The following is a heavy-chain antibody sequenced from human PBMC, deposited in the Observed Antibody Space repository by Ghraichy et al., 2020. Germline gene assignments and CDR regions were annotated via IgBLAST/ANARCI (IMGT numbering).Heavy chain of an antibody. V-gene: IGHV4-39*02. CDR3: AREAREPAAIHGWYNWFDP. CDR2: IYYSGST. CDR1: GGSISSSSYY. J-gene: IGHJ5*02. Sequence: SETLSLTCTVSGGSISSSSYYWGWIRQPPGKGLEWIGSIYYSGSTYYNPSLKSRVTISVDTSKNQFSLKLSSVTAADTAVYYCAREAREPAAIHGWYNWFDPWGQGTLVTVSS. D-gene: IGHD2-2*02.